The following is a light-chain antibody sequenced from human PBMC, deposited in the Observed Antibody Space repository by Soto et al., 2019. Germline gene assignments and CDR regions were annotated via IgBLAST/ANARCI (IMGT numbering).Light chain of an antibody. V-gene: IGKV3-11*01. Sequence: EIVLTQFPATLSLSPGERATLSCRASQNVSRYLGWYQQKPGQAPRLLIYDASNRATGIPARFSGSGSGTEFTLTISSLEPEDSAVYYCHHRDHWPTFGPGTKVEIK. CDR3: HHRDHWPT. CDR2: DAS. J-gene: IGKJ1*01. CDR1: QNVSRY.